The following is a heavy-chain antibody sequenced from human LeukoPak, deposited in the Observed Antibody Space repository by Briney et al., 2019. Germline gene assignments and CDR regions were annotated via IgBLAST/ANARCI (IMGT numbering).Heavy chain of an antibody. Sequence: ASVKVSCKASGYTFTGYYMDWVRQAPGQGLEWMGRINPNSGGTNYAQKFQGRVTMTGDTSTSTAYMELSRLTSDDTAVYYCARGLGGNYPGNWGQGTQVTVSS. J-gene: IGHJ4*02. V-gene: IGHV1-2*02. CDR1: GYTFTGYY. CDR2: INPNSGGT. CDR3: ARGLGGNYPGN. D-gene: IGHD2-21*01.